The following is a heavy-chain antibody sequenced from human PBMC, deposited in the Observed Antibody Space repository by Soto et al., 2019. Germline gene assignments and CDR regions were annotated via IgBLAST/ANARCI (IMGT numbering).Heavy chain of an antibody. CDR3: ARDRDSSYSSGPAY. CDR1: GGTFSSYG. J-gene: IGHJ4*02. D-gene: IGHD6-19*01. Sequence: ASVKVSCKASGGTFSSYGVTWVRQAPGQGLEWMGWISAYNGNTNYAQKFQGRVTMTTDTPTSTVYMELRSLRSDDTAVYFCARDRDSSYSSGPAYWGQGALVTVSS. V-gene: IGHV1-18*01. CDR2: ISAYNGNT.